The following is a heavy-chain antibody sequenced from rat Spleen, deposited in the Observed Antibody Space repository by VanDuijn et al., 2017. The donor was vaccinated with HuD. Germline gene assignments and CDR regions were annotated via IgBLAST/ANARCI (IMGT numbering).Heavy chain of an antibody. V-gene: IGHV5-29*01. CDR3: ARRGYNNYFFDY. CDR2: ISHDGSGT. Sequence: EVQLVESGGGLVQPGRSLKLSCAASGFTFSNYCMAWVRQAPTKGLEWVATISHDGSGTDYRYSVKGRFTISRDNAKSTQYLKMDSMRSEDTATYYCARRGYNNYFFDYWGQGVMVTVSA. D-gene: IGHD1-10*01. CDR1: GFTFSNYC. J-gene: IGHJ2*01.